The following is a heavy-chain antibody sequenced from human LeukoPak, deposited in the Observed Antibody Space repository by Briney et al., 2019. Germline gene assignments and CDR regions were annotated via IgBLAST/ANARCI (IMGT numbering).Heavy chain of an antibody. D-gene: IGHD5-12*01. Sequence: SVKVSCKASGGTFSSYAISWVRQAPGQGLEWMGGIIPIFGTANYAQKFQGRVTITADESTSTAYMELSSLRSEDTAVYYCARTGDIVATIFDYWGQGTLVTVSS. J-gene: IGHJ4*02. CDR1: GGTFSSYA. CDR3: ARTGDIVATIFDY. CDR2: IIPIFGTA. V-gene: IGHV1-69*01.